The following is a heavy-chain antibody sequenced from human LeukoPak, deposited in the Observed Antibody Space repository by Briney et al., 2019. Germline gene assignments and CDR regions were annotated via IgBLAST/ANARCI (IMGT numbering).Heavy chain of an antibody. Sequence: GGSLRLSCAASGFTVSSNYMSWVRQAPGKGLEWVSVIYSGGSTYYADSVKGRFTISRDNSKNTLYLQMNNLRVDDTAIYYCAKDHANTPVVTNWGQGILVSVSS. CDR3: AKDHANTPVVTN. D-gene: IGHD2-21*02. CDR2: IYSGGST. V-gene: IGHV3-53*01. J-gene: IGHJ4*02. CDR1: GFTVSSNY.